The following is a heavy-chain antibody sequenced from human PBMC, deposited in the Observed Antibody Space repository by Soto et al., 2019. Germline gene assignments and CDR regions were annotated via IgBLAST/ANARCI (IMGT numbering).Heavy chain of an antibody. V-gene: IGHV1-18*01. D-gene: IGHD5-12*01. CDR3: AREGVAPYYYYGMDV. CDR1: GYTFTRSG. J-gene: IGHJ6*02. CDR2: ISSYNGDT. Sequence: QVQLEQSGAEVKKPGASVKVSCKASGYTFTRSGISWVRQAPGQGPDWMGWISSYNGDTNYAQTFQGRVTMTTDTSTSTAYMELRSLRSDDTAVYYCAREGVAPYYYYGMDVWGQGTPVTVSS.